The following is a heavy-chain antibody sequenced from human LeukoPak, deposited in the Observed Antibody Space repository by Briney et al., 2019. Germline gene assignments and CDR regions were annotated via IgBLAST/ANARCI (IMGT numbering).Heavy chain of an antibody. CDR2: IKSKPDGGTT. Sequence: GESLRLSCAASGFTFSNAWMSWVRQAPGKGLEWVGRIKSKPDGGTTDYAAPVKGKFTISRDDSKNTLYLQMDSLKTEDTDLYYCTTDRGRTELPLFGYWGQGTLVTVSS. D-gene: IGHD1-26*01. V-gene: IGHV3-15*01. J-gene: IGHJ4*02. CDR1: GFTFSNAW. CDR3: TTDRGRTELPLFGY.